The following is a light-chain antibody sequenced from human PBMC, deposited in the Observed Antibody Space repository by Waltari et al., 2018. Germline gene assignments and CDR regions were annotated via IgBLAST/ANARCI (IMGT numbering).Light chain of an antibody. CDR3: QQCSETPFT. V-gene: IGKV1-39*01. J-gene: IGKJ3*01. CDR2: GAT. Sequence: DIQMTQSPSSLSASVGDRVIITCRASQRIDGRLNWYQQKPGKAPQLLIYGATALQAGVPSRFLGNGYAKDFTLTIRSLQPEDFATYFCQQCSETPFTFGPGTKVDVK. CDR1: QRIDGR.